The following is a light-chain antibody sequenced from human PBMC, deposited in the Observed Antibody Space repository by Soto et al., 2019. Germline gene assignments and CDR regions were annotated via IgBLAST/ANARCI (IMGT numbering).Light chain of an antibody. J-gene: IGKJ2*01. V-gene: IGKV1-5*01. Sequence: MTQSPATLSVSPGERATLSCRASQSISSWLAWYQQKPGKAPKLLIYDASSLESGVPSRFSGSGSGTEFTLTISSLQPDDFATYYCQQYNSYLFGQGTKLEIK. CDR2: DAS. CDR3: QQYNSYL. CDR1: QSISSW.